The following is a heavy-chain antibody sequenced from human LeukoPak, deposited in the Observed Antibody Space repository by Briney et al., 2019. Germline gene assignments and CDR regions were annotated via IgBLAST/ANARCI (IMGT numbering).Heavy chain of an antibody. CDR1: GFTFSSYS. D-gene: IGHD2-15*01. CDR2: ISCSSTYI. Sequence: GGSLRLSCAASGFTFSSYSMNWVRQAPGKGLEWVSSISCSSTYIYYADSVKGRFTISRDNAKNSLYLQMNSLRAEDTAVYYCARDCSGGSCYRDYWGQGTLVTVSS. V-gene: IGHV3-21*01. J-gene: IGHJ4*02. CDR3: ARDCSGGSCYRDY.